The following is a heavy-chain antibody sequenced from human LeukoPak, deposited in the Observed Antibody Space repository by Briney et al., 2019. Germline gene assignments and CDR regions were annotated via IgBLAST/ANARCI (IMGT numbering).Heavy chain of an antibody. D-gene: IGHD3-22*01. CDR3: ARDHRDYYDSWAYMDV. V-gene: IGHV1-69*13. Sequence: GASVKVSCKASGGTFSSYAISWVRQAPGQGLEWMGGIIPIFGTANYAQKFQGRVTITADESTSTAYMELSSLRSEDTAVYYCARDHRDYYDSWAYMDVWGKGTTVTVSS. CDR1: GGTFSSYA. J-gene: IGHJ6*03. CDR2: IIPIFGTA.